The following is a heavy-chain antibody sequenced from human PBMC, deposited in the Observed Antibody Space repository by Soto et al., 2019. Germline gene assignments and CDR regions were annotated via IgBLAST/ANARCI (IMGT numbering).Heavy chain of an antibody. V-gene: IGHV3-48*03. J-gene: IGHJ6*02. CDR1: GFSFSSYE. CDR2: ISSSGSTI. CDR3: ASKRYYYYYGMDV. Sequence: GGSLRLSCAASGFSFSSYEMNWVRQAPGKGLEWVSYISSSGSTIYYADFVKGRFTISRDNAKNSLYLQMNSLRAEDTAVYYCASKRYYYYYGMDVWGQGTTVTVSS.